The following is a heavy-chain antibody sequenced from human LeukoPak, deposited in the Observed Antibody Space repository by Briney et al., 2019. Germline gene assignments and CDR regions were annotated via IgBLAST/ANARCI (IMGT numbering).Heavy chain of an antibody. CDR3: GRDRGNRWFEF. D-gene: IGHD2-15*01. V-gene: IGHV3-23*01. CDR2: ISTTSLNT. J-gene: IGHJ4*02. Sequence: GGSLRLSCAASGFTFSRYAMNWVRQAPGKGLQWVSVISTTSLNTYYADSVKGRFTISRDNSKNTLYLQMSSLRVDDTAVYYCGRDRGNRWFEFWGQGTLVTASS. CDR1: GFTFSRYA.